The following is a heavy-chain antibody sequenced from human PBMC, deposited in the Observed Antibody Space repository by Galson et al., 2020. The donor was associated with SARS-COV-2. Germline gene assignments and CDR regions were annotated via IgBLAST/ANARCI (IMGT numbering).Heavy chain of an antibody. CDR3: ARTEAVTARGGGWCDP. Sequence: SETLSLTCTVSGDSISSNYWSWIRQPPGKGLEWIGHLYYTGSTSYNPSLKSRVSISVDKAKNQFSLKLTSVTAADTAVYYCARTEAVTARGGGWCDPWGQGTLVTVSS. CDR2: LYYTGST. J-gene: IGHJ5*01. CDR1: GDSISSNY. D-gene: IGHD2-21*02. V-gene: IGHV4-59*01.